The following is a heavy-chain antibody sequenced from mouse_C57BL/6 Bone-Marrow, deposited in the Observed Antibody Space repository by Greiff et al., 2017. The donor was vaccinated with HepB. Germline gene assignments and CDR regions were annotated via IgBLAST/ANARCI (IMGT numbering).Heavy chain of an antibody. D-gene: IGHD1-1*02. J-gene: IGHJ3*01. CDR2: IHPNSGST. Sequence: VQLQQPGAELVKPGASVKLSCKASGYTFTSYWMHWVKQRPGQGLEWIGMIHPNSGSTNYNEKFKSKATLTVDKSSSTAYMQLSSLTSEDSAVYDCARHYPGAWFAYWGQGTLVTVSA. V-gene: IGHV1-64*01. CDR1: GYTFTSYW. CDR3: ARHYPGAWFAY.